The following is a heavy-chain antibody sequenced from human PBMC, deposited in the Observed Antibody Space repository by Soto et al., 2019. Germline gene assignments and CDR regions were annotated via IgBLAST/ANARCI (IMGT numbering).Heavy chain of an antibody. D-gene: IGHD7-27*01. CDR1: GFSFSISP. V-gene: IGHV3-30*14. CDR2: ISYDGTNK. CDR3: ARDPKTSGGQHWAFNYFDS. J-gene: IGHJ4*02. Sequence: QVQLVESGGGVVQPGRSLRLSCAASGFSFSISPMHWVRQALGKGPEWVALISYDGTNKFYADSVKGRFTISRDNSKSSLYFQVDSLRPEDAAVYYCARDPKTSGGQHWAFNYFDSWGQGTLVTVSS.